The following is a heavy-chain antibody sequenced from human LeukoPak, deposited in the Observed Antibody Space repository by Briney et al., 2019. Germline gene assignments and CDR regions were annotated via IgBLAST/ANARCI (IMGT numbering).Heavy chain of an antibody. CDR2: INPSGGST. D-gene: IGHD3-9*01. J-gene: IGHJ6*02. CDR3: ARDTLTYGMDV. CDR1: GYTLTELS. Sequence: ASVKVSCKVSGYTLTELSMHWVRQAPGQGLEWMGIINPSGGSTSYAQKFQGRVTMTRDTSTSTVYMELSSLRSEDTAVYYCARDTLTYGMDVWGQGTTVTVSS. V-gene: IGHV1-46*01.